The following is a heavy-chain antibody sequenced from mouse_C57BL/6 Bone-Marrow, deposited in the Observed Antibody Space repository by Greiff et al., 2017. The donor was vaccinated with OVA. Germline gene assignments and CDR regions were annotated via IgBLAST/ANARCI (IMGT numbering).Heavy chain of an antibody. D-gene: IGHD2-4*01. CDR2: IYPGSGST. Sequence: VQLQQSGAELVKPGASVKMSCKASGYTFTSYWITWVKQRPGQGLEWIGDIYPGSGSTNYNEKFKSKATLTVDTSSSTAYMQLSSLTSEDSAVYYCARKGDDYDLFAYWGQGTLVTVSA. CDR3: ARKGDDYDLFAY. CDR1: GYTFTSYW. J-gene: IGHJ3*01. V-gene: IGHV1-55*01.